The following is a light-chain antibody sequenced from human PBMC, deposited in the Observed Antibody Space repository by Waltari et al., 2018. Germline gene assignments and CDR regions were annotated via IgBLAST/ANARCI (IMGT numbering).Light chain of an antibody. CDR1: QSVSSSY. V-gene: IGKV3-20*01. CDR2: GAS. Sequence: EIVLTRSPGTLSWSPGERATLSCRASQSVSSSYLAWYQQKPGQSPRLLIYGASSRATSIPDRFSGSGSGTDFTLTISRLEPEDFAVYYCQQYGSSSWTFGQGTKVEIK. CDR3: QQYGSSSWT. J-gene: IGKJ1*01.